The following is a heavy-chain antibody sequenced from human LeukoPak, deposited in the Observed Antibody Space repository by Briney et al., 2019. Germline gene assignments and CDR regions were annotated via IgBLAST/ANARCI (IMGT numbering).Heavy chain of an antibody. D-gene: IGHD6-19*01. CDR1: GGSISSYY. V-gene: IGHV4-59*08. CDR3: ARPYSSGWYGVFNI. J-gene: IGHJ3*02. Sequence: SETLSLTCTVSGGSISSYYWSWIRQPPGKGLEWIGYIFSSGSTNYNPSLKSRVTTSLDTSKNQFSLKLSSVTAADTAVYYCARPYSSGWYGVFNIWGQGTVVTVSS. CDR2: IFSSGST.